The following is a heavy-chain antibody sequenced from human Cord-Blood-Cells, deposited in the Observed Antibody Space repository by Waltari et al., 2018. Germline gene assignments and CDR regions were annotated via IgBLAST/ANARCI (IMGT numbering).Heavy chain of an antibody. D-gene: IGHD6-13*01. CDR2: IKQDGSEK. J-gene: IGHJ3*02. Sequence: EVQLVESGGGLVQPGGSLRLSCAASGFTFSSYWMSWVRQAPGKGLEWVANIKQDGSEKYYVDSVKGRFTISRDNAKNSLYLQMNSLRAEDTAVYYCARQCYSSCWYDAFDIWGQGTMVTVSS. V-gene: IGHV3-7*01. CDR1: GFTFSSYW. CDR3: ARQCYSSCWYDAFDI.